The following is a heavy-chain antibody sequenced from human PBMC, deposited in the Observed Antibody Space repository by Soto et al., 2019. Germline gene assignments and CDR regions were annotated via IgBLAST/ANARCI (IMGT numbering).Heavy chain of an antibody. CDR1: GGTFSNYA. V-gene: IGHV1-69*06. CDR2: IIPLFGTP. CDR3: ARGWETVGTTTPFAY. J-gene: IGHJ4*02. Sequence: SVKVSCKASGGTFSNYAINWVRQAPGQGLEWMGGIIPLFGTPNYAQKFQGRVTFTAHKSTSTAYMELRSLRSDDTAVYYCARGWETVGTTTPFAYWCQGTLVTVSA. D-gene: IGHD1-26*01.